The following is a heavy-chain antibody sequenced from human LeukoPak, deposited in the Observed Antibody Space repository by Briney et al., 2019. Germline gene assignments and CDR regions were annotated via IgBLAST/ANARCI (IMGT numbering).Heavy chain of an antibody. CDR3: ARADRGYDAFDI. Sequence: SETLSLTCTASGGSISSYYWTWIRQPPGKGLEWIGYIYHSGSTYYNPSLKSRVTISVDRSKNQFSLKLSSVTAADTAVYYCARADRGYDAFDIWGQGTMVTVSS. CDR2: IYHSGST. CDR1: GGSISSYY. D-gene: IGHD6-25*01. J-gene: IGHJ3*02. V-gene: IGHV4-59*12.